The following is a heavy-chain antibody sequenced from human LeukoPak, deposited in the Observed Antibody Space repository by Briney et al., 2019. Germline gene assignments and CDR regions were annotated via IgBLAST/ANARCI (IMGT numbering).Heavy chain of an antibody. V-gene: IGHV3-30*18. CDR2: ISYDRSNK. D-gene: IGHD3-10*01. Sequence: GGSLRLPCAASGFPFSNYGMHWVRQAPGKGLEWVAGISYDRSNKYYANSVKGRFTISRDNSKNTLYLQMNSPRAEDTAVYYCAKDLSPDYYGSGRPFDYWGQGTLVTVSS. J-gene: IGHJ4*02. CDR3: AKDLSPDYYGSGRPFDY. CDR1: GFPFSNYG.